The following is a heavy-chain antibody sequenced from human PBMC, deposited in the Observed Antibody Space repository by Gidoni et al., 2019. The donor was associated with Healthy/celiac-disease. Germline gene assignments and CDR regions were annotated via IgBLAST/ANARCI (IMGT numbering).Heavy chain of an antibody. Sequence: EVQLVESGGGVVQPGRSLRISCADSGITVDDYAMHWVRQAPGKGLEWVSGISWNSCSIGYAYSVKGRFTISRDNAKNSLYLQMNSLRAEDTALYYCAKDKNNWNYGEFDYWGQGTLVTVSS. CDR3: AKDKNNWNYGEFDY. CDR2: ISWNSCSI. J-gene: IGHJ4*02. D-gene: IGHD1-7*01. V-gene: IGHV3-9*01. CDR1: GITVDDYA.